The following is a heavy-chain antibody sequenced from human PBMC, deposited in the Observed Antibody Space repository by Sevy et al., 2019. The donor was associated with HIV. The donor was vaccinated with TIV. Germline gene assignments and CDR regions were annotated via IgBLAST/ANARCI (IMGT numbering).Heavy chain of an antibody. J-gene: IGHJ6*03. CDR3: AKGGGGHYDPDEIGYYFYYYNMDV. V-gene: IGHV3-23*01. CDR1: VFSFDSYG. D-gene: IGHD3-22*01. Sequence: GGSLRLSCAVSVFSFDSYGTTWVRQAPGKGLEWVSGISGSGTRTYYADSVKGRFSISRDNSKNRLYLQMNSLRSEDTAIYYCAKGGGGHYDPDEIGYYFYYYNMDVWGKGTTVTVSS. CDR2: ISGSGTRT.